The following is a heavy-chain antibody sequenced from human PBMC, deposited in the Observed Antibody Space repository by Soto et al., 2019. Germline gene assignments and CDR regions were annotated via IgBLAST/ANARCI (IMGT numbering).Heavy chain of an antibody. Sequence: GEALKISCKGSGYSFAGYWITWVRQKPGKGLEWMGRIDPSDSQTYYSPSFRGHVTISVTKSITTVFLQWSSLRASDTAMYYCARQIYDSDTGPNFQYYFDSWGQGTPVTVSS. CDR3: ARQIYDSDTGPNFQYYFDS. J-gene: IGHJ4*02. V-gene: IGHV5-10-1*01. CDR1: GYSFAGYW. CDR2: IDPSDSQT. D-gene: IGHD3-22*01.